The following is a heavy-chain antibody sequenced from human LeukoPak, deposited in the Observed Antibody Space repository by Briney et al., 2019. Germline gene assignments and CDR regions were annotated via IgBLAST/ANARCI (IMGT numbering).Heavy chain of an antibody. V-gene: IGHV3-21*01. CDR3: ARVRIAAADDAFDI. Sequence: PGGSLRLSCAASGFTFSSYSMNWVRQAPGKGLEWVSSISSSSSYIYYADSVKGRFTISRDNAKNSLYLQMNSLRAEDTAVYYCARVRIAAADDAFDIWGQGTMVTVSS. CDR1: GFTFSSYS. CDR2: ISSSSSYI. D-gene: IGHD6-13*01. J-gene: IGHJ3*02.